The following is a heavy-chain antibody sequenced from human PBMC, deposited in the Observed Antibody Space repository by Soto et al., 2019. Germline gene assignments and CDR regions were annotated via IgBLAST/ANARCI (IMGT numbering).Heavy chain of an antibody. D-gene: IGHD3-22*01. CDR2: ISAYKCNT. J-gene: IGHJ4*02. CDR3: TRYRVQLYYDSSGPSDF. V-gene: IGHV1-18*01. CDR1: GYTFTSYG. Sequence: QVQLVQSGAEVKKPGASVKVSCKASGYTFTSYGISWVRQAPGQGLEWMGWISAYKCNTNYAQKLQCRVNMTTDTSTSPAYMELRSLRSDDTAVYYCTRYRVQLYYDSSGPSDFWGQRTLVTVSS.